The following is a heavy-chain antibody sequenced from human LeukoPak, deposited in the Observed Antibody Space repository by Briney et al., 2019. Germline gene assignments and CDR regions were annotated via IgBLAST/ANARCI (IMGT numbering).Heavy chain of an antibody. D-gene: IGHD2-2*01. Sequence: PGGSLRLSCAASGFTFSSYGMHWVRQAPGKGLEWVANIKQDETEKFYLGSVKGRFTISRDNAKNSLYLQMNSLRAEDTAVYYCARVSRRSTSLGIDYWGQGTLVTVSS. J-gene: IGHJ4*02. V-gene: IGHV3-7*01. CDR3: ARVSRRSTSLGIDY. CDR1: GFTFSSYG. CDR2: IKQDETEK.